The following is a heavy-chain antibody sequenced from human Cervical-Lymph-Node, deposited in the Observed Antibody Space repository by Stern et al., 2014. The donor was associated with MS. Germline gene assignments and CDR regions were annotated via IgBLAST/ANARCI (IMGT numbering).Heavy chain of an antibody. CDR2: ISYDGNHK. CDR3: ARDYEDTSMLFDH. D-gene: IGHD2-8*01. CDR1: GFTFSSYG. Sequence: VQLVESGGAVVQPGRSQRLSCAASGFTFSSYGMHLVRQAPGKGLEWVTVISYDGNHKYYAASVKGRFTISRDNSKNTLHLQMNSVTPDDTAIYYCARDYEDTSMLFDHWGQGTLVTVSS. V-gene: IGHV3-30*03. J-gene: IGHJ4*02.